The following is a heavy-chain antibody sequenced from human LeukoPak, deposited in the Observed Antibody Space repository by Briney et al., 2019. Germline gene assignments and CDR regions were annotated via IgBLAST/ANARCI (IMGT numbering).Heavy chain of an antibody. J-gene: IGHJ4*02. CDR3: ARGAHYFDY. V-gene: IGHV4-59*01. Sequence: WETLSLTCTVSGGSISSYYWSWIRQPPGKGLEWIGYIYYSGSTNYNPSLKSRVTISVDTSKNQFSLKLSSVTAADTAVYYCARGAHYFDYWGQGTLVTVSS. CDR2: IYYSGST. CDR1: GGSISSYY.